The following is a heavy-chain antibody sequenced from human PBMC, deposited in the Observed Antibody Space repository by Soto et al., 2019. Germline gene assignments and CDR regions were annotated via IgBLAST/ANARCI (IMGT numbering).Heavy chain of an antibody. CDR1: GFTFNNYA. CDR2: ISSRGGST. D-gene: IGHD1-26*01. J-gene: IGHJ6*02. V-gene: IGHV3-23*01. CDR3: ARRLYPVFVLVGATNYYYYGMDV. Sequence: EVQLLESGGGLVQPGGSLRLSCAASGFTFNNYAMSWVRQAPGKGLEWVSGISSRGGSTYYADSVKGRFTITRDNSKTTLYLHMNSLRAEDTEVYYCARRLYPVFVLVGATNYYYYGMDVWGQGTTVTVSS.